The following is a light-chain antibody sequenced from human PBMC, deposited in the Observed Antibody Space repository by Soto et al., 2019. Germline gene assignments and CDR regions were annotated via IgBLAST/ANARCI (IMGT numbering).Light chain of an antibody. J-gene: IGKJ4*01. Sequence: EIVLTQCPGTLSLSPGERATLSCRASQSVSSSYLAWYQQKPGQAPRLLIYGASSRATGIPDRFSGSGSGTDFTLNISRLEPEDFAVYYCQQYDSSPLTFGGGTKVEIK. CDR1: QSVSSSY. CDR3: QQYDSSPLT. CDR2: GAS. V-gene: IGKV3-20*01.